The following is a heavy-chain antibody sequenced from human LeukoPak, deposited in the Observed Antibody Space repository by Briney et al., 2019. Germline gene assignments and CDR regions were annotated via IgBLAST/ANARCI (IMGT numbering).Heavy chain of an antibody. CDR2: IYYSGST. CDR3: ARVVGGWPQYYYYYYMDV. V-gene: IGHV4-39*07. D-gene: IGHD6-19*01. Sequence: SETLSLTCTVSGGSISSSSYYWGWIRQPPGKGLEWIGSIYYSGSTYYNPSLKSRVTISVDTSKNQFSLKLSSVTAADTAVYYCARVVGGWPQYYYYYYMDVWGKGTTVTVSS. CDR1: GGSISSSSYY. J-gene: IGHJ6*03.